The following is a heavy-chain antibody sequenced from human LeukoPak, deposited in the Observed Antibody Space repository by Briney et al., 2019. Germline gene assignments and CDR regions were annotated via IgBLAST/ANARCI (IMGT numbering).Heavy chain of an antibody. CDR3: AKGGYSGIDAFDI. D-gene: IGHD6-13*01. CDR2: IWYGGSNK. CDR1: GFTFSSYG. J-gene: IGHJ3*02. V-gene: IGHV3-30*02. Sequence: GGSLRLSCAASGFTFSSYGMHWVRQAPGKGLEWVAVIWYGGSNKYYADSVKGRFTISRDNSKNTLYLQMNSLRAEDTAVYYCAKGGYSGIDAFDIRGQGTMVTVSS.